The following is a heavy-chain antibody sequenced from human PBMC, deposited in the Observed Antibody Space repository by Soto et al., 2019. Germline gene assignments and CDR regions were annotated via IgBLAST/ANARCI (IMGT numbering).Heavy chain of an antibody. CDR3: AKDLRGSYYPYYYGMDV. Sequence: PGGSLRLSCAASGFTFSSYGMHWVRQAPGKGLEWVAVISYDGSNKYYADSVKGRFTISRDNSKNTLYLQMNSLRAEDTAVYYCAKDLRGSYYPYYYGMDVWGQGTTVTVSS. J-gene: IGHJ6*02. D-gene: IGHD1-26*01. CDR2: ISYDGSNK. V-gene: IGHV3-30*18. CDR1: GFTFSSYG.